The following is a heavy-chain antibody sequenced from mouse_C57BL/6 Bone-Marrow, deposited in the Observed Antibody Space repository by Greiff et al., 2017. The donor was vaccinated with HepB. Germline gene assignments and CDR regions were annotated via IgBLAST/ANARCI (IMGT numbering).Heavy chain of an antibody. J-gene: IGHJ3*01. CDR3: ARSTMVTTPPFAY. D-gene: IGHD2-2*01. Sequence: VKLMESGAELARPGASVKLSCKASGYTFTSYGISWVKQRTGQGLEWIGEIYPRSGNTYYNEKFKGKATLTADKSSSTAYMELRSLTSEDSAVYFCARSTMVTTPPFAYWGQGTLVTVSA. CDR1: GYTFTSYG. CDR2: IYPRSGNT. V-gene: IGHV1-81*01.